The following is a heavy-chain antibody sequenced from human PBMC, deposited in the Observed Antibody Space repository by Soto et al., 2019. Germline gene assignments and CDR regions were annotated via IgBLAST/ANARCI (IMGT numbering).Heavy chain of an antibody. CDR1: GFTFSSYA. Sequence: QVQLVESGGGVVQPGRSLRLSCAASGFTFSSYAMHWVRQAPGKGLEWVAVISYDGSNKYYADSVKGRFTISRDNSKNPLDLQMNSLRAEDTAVDYWARSDIVVVVAALEALDYWGQGTLVTVSS. CDR2: ISYDGSNK. D-gene: IGHD2-15*01. V-gene: IGHV3-30-3*01. J-gene: IGHJ4*02. CDR3: ARSDIVVVVAALEALDY.